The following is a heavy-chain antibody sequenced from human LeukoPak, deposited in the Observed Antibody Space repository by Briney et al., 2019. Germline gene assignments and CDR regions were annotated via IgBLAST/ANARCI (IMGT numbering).Heavy chain of an antibody. Sequence: PGGSLRLSCAASGFTFSDHYLDWVRQAPGKGLEWVGLTRNTVNGYTTEYAASVKGRFTISRDDSKKSLYLQMSSLKTEDTAVYYCARGIGDCTSNACHNGFDFWGQGTLVTVSS. D-gene: IGHD2-2*01. CDR3: ARGIGDCTSNACHNGFDF. V-gene: IGHV3-72*01. CDR2: TRNTVNGYTT. CDR1: GFTFSDHY. J-gene: IGHJ4*02.